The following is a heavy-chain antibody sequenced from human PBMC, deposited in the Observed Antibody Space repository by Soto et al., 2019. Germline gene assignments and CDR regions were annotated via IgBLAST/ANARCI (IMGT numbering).Heavy chain of an antibody. V-gene: IGHV4-30-4*01. J-gene: IGHJ4*02. D-gene: IGHD5-18*01. CDR2: IYYSGST. CDR3: AREHGYRHFYS. CDR1: SDSISSYY. Sequence: PSETLSLTCTVSSDSISSYYWSWIRQPPGKGLEWIGHIYYSGSTYYNPSLKSRVTISVDTSKNQFSLKLSSVTAADTAVYYCAREHGYRHFYSWGQGTLVTVS.